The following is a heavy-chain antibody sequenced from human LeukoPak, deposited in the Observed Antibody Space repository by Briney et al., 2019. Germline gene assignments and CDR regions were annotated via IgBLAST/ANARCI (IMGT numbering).Heavy chain of an antibody. CDR3: ARDGGLIAVAGDGPKDAFDI. CDR1: GFTFSSYS. J-gene: IGHJ3*02. CDR2: ISSSSSTI. D-gene: IGHD6-19*01. V-gene: IGHV3-48*04. Sequence: GGSLRLSCAASGFTFSSYSMNWVRQAPGKGLEWVSYISSSSSTIYYADSVKGRFTISRDNAKNSLYLQMNSLRAEDTAVYYCARDGGLIAVAGDGPKDAFDIWGQGTMVTVSS.